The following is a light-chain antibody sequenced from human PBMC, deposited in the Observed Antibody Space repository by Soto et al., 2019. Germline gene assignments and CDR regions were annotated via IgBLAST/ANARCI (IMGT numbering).Light chain of an antibody. CDR1: QTISSW. CDR3: QHYNSYSET. J-gene: IGKJ1*01. CDR2: KAS. Sequence: DIQMTQSPSTLSGSGGERVRMTCRASQTISSWLAWYQQKPGKAPKLLIYKASTLKSGVPSRFSGSGSGTEFTLTISSLQPDDFATYYCQHYNSYSETFGQGTKVDI. V-gene: IGKV1-5*03.